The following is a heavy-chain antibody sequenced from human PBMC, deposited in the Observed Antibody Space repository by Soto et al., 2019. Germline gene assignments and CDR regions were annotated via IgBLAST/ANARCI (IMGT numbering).Heavy chain of an antibody. CDR1: GDSVSSNSAA. CDR2: TYYRSKWYN. Sequence: SQTLSLTCAISGDSVSSNSAAWNWIRQSPSRGLEWLGRTYYRSKWYNDYAVSVKSRITINPDTSKNQFSLQLNSVTPKDTAVYYCARDHRRSAAWNKPFDYWGQGTLVTVSS. CDR3: ARDHRRSAAWNKPFDY. J-gene: IGHJ4*02. D-gene: IGHD6-13*01. V-gene: IGHV6-1*01.